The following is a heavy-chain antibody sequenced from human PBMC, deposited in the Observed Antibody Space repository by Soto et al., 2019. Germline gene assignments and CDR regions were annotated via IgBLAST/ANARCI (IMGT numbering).Heavy chain of an antibody. CDR2: IYYSGST. D-gene: IGHD3-16*01. CDR3: ARRYGRCFDY. Sequence: PSQTLSDTCTVADGSISGYYWSCIRQPPGKGLEWIGYIYYSGSTNYNPSLKSRVTISVDTSKNQFSLKLSSVTAADTAVYYCARRYGRCFDYSCQGTLRTVSS. V-gene: IGHV4-59*08. CDR1: DGSISGYY. J-gene: IGHJ4*02.